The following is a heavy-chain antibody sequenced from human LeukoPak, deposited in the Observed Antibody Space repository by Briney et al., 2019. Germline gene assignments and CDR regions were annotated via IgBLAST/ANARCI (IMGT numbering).Heavy chain of an antibody. CDR1: GGTFGSYA. V-gene: IGHV1-69*04. J-gene: IGHJ3*02. CDR2: IIPILGIA. D-gene: IGHD3-16*02. Sequence: SVKVSCKASGGTFGSYAISWVRQAPGQGLEWMGRIIPILGIANYAQKFQGRVTITADKSTSTAYMELSSLRSEDTAVYYCARDQSLITFGGVIVIPGAFDIWGQGTMVTVSS. CDR3: ARDQSLITFGGVIVIPGAFDI.